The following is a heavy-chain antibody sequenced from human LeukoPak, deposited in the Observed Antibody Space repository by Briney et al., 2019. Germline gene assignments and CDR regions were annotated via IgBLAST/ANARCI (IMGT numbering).Heavy chain of an antibody. CDR1: AGSINTYY. CDR2: IDYSGST. V-gene: IGHV4-59*01. Sequence: PSETLSLTCTVSAGSINTYYWSWIRQPPGKGLEWIGYIDYSGSTNYNPSLKSRATISVDTSKNQFSLQLGSVTAADTAVYYCARHIIYSKKPSFDHWGQGTLVTVSS. CDR3: ARHIIYSKKPSFDH. J-gene: IGHJ4*02. D-gene: IGHD4-11*01.